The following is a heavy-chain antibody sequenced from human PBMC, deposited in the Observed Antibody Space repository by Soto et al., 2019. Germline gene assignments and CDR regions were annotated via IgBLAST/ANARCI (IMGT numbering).Heavy chain of an antibody. V-gene: IGHV3-9*01. CDR1: GFTFDDYA. D-gene: IGHD2-2*01. CDR2: ISWNSGSI. Sequence: ESGGGLVQPGRSLRLSCAASGFTFDDYAMHWVRQAPGKGLEWVSGISWNSGSIGYADSVKGRFTISRDNAKNSLYLQMNSLRAEDTALYYCAKDSTRSTRGWFDPWGQGTLVTVSS. J-gene: IGHJ5*02. CDR3: AKDSTRSTRGWFDP.